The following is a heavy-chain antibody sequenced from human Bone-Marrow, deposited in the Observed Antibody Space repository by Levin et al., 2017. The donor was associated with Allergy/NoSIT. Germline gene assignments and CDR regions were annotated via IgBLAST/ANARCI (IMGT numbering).Heavy chain of an antibody. D-gene: IGHD2-15*01. CDR2: IYSSGDT. CDR1: GFTVSNNY. J-gene: IGHJ4*02. CDR3: ARNRHCSGGSCKGV. Sequence: PGESLKISCAVSGFTVSNNYMRWVRQAPGKGLEWVSLIYSSGDTNYADSVKGRFIISRDGSKNTLYLQMNSLTAEDTAVYYCARNRHCSGGSCKGVWGQGTLVTVSS. V-gene: IGHV3-66*01.